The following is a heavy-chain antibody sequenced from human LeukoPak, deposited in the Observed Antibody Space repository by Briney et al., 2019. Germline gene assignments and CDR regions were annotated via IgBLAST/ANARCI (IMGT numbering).Heavy chain of an antibody. CDR2: ISSHGGST. Sequence: GSLRLSCAASGFTFSSYAMHWVRQAPGKGLEYVSGISSHGGSTYYANSVKGRFTISRDNSKNMLYVQMGSLRAEDMAVYYCARDGGDIVVVTSSYYYMDVWGKGTTVTVSS. CDR3: ARDGGDIVVVTSSYYYMDV. D-gene: IGHD2-21*02. CDR1: GFTFSSYA. V-gene: IGHV3-64*01. J-gene: IGHJ6*03.